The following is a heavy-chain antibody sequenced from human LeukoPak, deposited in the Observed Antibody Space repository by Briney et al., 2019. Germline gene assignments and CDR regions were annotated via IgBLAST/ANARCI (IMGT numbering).Heavy chain of an antibody. Sequence: PSETLSLTCAVSGYSISSGYYWGWIRQPPGKGLEWIGSIYHSGRTYYNPSLKSRVTISVDTSKDQCSLKLSSVTAADTAVYYCARYCSSTSCYFTWGQGTLVTVSS. V-gene: IGHV4-38-2*01. CDR1: GYSISSGYY. CDR2: IYHSGRT. D-gene: IGHD2-2*01. CDR3: ARYCSSTSCYFT. J-gene: IGHJ5*02.